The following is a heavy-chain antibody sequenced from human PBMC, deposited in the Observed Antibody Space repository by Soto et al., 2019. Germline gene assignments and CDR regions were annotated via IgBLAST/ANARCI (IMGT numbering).Heavy chain of an antibody. V-gene: IGHV1-46*01. D-gene: IGHD2-2*01. CDR2: INPSGGGT. CDR3: ATLPAATVQEVYPFYYYGMDV. CDR1: GYTFTSYY. J-gene: IGHJ6*02. Sequence: ASVKVSCKASGYTFTSYYMHWVRQAPGQGLEWMGIINPSGGGTSYAQKFQGRVTMTRDTSTSTVYMELSSLRSEDTAVYYCATLPAATVQEVYPFYYYGMDVWGQGTLVTVSS.